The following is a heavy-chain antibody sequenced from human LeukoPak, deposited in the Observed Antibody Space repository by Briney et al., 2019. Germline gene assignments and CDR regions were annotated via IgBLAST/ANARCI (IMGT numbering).Heavy chain of an antibody. Sequence: GGSLRLSCEASGFTFSTYWMKWVRQAPGKGLEWVSNIKQDGSQKYYVDSVKGRFIISRDNAKNSLYLQMNSVRAEDTAVYYCAREGTFGDYRASGDHWGQGALVTVSS. CDR1: GFTFSTYW. J-gene: IGHJ4*02. V-gene: IGHV3-7*03. CDR3: AREGTFGDYRASGDH. D-gene: IGHD2-21*02. CDR2: IKQDGSQK.